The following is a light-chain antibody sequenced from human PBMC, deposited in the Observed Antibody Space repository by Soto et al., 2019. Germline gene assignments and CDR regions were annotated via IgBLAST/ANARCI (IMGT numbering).Light chain of an antibody. CDR2: DAS. CDR1: QSVSSY. CDR3: QQRSNWPAVT. J-gene: IGKJ3*01. V-gene: IGKV3-11*01. Sequence: EIVLTQSPATLSLSPGERATLSCRASQSVSSYLAWYQQKPGQAPRLLIYDASNRATGIPARFSGSGSGTDFTLPISSLEPEDVAVYYCQQRSNWPAVTFGPGTKVDIK.